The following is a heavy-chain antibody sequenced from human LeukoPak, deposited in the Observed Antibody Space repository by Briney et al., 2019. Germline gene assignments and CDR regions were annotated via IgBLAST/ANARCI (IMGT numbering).Heavy chain of an antibody. CDR1: GGSISSYY. Sequence: SETLSLTCTVSGGSISSYYWSWIRQPPGKGLEWIGYIYYGGSTNYNPSLKSRVTISVDTSKNQFSLKLSSVTAADTAVYYCARAVGYCSGGSCGVYYFDYWGQGTLVTVSS. J-gene: IGHJ4*02. D-gene: IGHD2-15*01. CDR3: ARAVGYCSGGSCGVYYFDY. CDR2: IYYGGST. V-gene: IGHV4-59*01.